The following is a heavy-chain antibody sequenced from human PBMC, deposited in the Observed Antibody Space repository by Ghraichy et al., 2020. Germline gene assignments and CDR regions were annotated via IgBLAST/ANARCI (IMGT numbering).Heavy chain of an antibody. CDR2: ISYDGSNK. J-gene: IGHJ4*02. V-gene: IGHV3-30-3*01. D-gene: IGHD2/OR15-2a*01. CDR1: GFTFSSYA. Sequence: GGSLRLSCAASGFTFSSYAMHWVRQAPGKGLEWVAVISYDGSNKYYADSVKGRFTISRDNSKNTLYLQMNSLRAEDTAVYYCARDEPSMWGQGTLVTVSS. CDR3: ARDEPSM.